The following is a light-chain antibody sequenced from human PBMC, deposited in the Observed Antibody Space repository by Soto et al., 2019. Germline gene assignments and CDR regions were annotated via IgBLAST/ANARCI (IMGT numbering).Light chain of an antibody. CDR1: SNYVGGFNY. Sequence: QSALTQPASVSGSPGQSITISCTGTSNYVGGFNYVSWYQQRPGKAPKLIIYEVSNRPSGGSNRFSASKSGNTASLSISGLQAEDEGDYSCASYTSISTVVFGGGTKVTVL. CDR3: ASYTSISTVV. J-gene: IGLJ3*02. V-gene: IGLV2-14*01. CDR2: EVS.